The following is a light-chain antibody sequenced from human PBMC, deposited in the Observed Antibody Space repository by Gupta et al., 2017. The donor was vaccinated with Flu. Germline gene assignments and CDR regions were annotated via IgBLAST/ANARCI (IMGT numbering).Light chain of an antibody. CDR1: SSNVGSNT. Sequence: QSVLTHPPSASGTPGQRLIIFWSGSSSNVGSNTVSWYQQLPGTAPKLLIYTHSKRPSGVPDRFSGSTSGTSASLAITGLQSEDEADYYCAAWAGSMNGYVFGTGTKVTVL. CDR3: AAWAGSMNGYV. V-gene: IGLV1-44*01. CDR2: THS. J-gene: IGLJ1*01.